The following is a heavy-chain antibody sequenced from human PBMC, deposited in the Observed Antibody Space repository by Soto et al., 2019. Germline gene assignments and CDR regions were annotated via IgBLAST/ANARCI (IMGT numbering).Heavy chain of an antibody. CDR1: GYTFTSYA. CDR2: INAGNGNT. D-gene: IGHD5-12*01. V-gene: IGHV1-3*01. Sequence: ASVKVSCKASGYTFTSYAMHWVRQAPGQRLEWMGWINAGNGNTKYSQKFQGRVTITRDTSASTAYMELSSLRSEDTAVYYCGTNSGYDGTNSIDYWGQGTLVTVSS. J-gene: IGHJ4*02. CDR3: GTNSGYDGTNSIDY.